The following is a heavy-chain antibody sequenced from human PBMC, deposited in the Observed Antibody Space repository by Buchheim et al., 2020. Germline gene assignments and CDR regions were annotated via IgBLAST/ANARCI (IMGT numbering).Heavy chain of an antibody. CDR2: IYYSGTT. J-gene: IGHJ3*02. CDR1: GGSVSSSYYY. V-gene: IGHV4-31*03. D-gene: IGHD3-22*01. CDR3: ARDSYDSSGLDAFDI. Sequence: QVQLQESGPGLVKPSQTLSLTCTVSGGSVSSSYYYWSWIRQHPGKGLEWIGYIYYSGTTYFNPSLESRVTISVDPSKNQFSLNLSSVTAADTAVYYCARDSYDSSGLDAFDIWGQGT.